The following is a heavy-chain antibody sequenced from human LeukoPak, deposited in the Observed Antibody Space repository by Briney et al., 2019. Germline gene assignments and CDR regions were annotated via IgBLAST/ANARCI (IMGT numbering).Heavy chain of an antibody. Sequence: GGSLRLSCAASGFTFSSYSMNWVRQAPGKGLEWVSSISSSSSYIYYADSVKGRFTISRDNAKNSLYLQMYSLRAEDTAVYYCARDNPRWNPHAFDIWGQGTMVTVSS. CDR3: ARDNPRWNPHAFDI. J-gene: IGHJ3*02. CDR2: ISSSSSYI. CDR1: GFTFSSYS. D-gene: IGHD5-24*01. V-gene: IGHV3-21*01.